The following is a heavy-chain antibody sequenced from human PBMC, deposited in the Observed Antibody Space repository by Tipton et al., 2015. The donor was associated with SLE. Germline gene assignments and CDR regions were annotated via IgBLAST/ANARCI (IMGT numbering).Heavy chain of an antibody. Sequence: TLSLTCTVSGGSISSGDYYWSWIRQPPGKGLEWIGYIYYSGSTYYNPSLKSRVTISVDTSKNQFSLKLSSVTAADTAVYYCARQRTGSPDAFDIWGQGTMVTVSS. J-gene: IGHJ3*02. V-gene: IGHV4-30-4*08. CDR1: GGSISSGDYY. D-gene: IGHD1-1*01. CDR2: IYYSGST. CDR3: ARQRTGSPDAFDI.